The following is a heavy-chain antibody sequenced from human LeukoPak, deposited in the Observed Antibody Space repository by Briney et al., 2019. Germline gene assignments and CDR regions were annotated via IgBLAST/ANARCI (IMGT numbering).Heavy chain of an antibody. CDR1: GFTFSSYG. J-gene: IGHJ3*02. Sequence: GGSLRLSCAASGFTFSSYGVHWVRQAPGKGLEWVAVISYDGSNKYYADSVKGRFTISRDNSKNTLYLQMNSLRAEDTAVYYCAREGDMIEAFDIWGQGTMVTVSS. CDR2: ISYDGSNK. CDR3: AREGDMIEAFDI. D-gene: IGHD3-22*01. V-gene: IGHV3-30*03.